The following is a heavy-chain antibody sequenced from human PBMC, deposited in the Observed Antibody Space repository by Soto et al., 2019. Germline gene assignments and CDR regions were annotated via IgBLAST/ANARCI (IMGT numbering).Heavy chain of an antibody. CDR2: IYYSGST. CDR1: GGSISISSYY. CDR3: ARHGVRLVGATGWFDP. V-gene: IGHV4-39*01. J-gene: IGHJ5*02. Sequence: AETLSLTCTVSGGSISISSYYWGWIRQPPGKGLEWIGSIYYSGSTYYNPSLKSRVTISVDTSKNQFSLKLSSVTAADTAVYYCARHGVRLVGATGWFDPWGQGTLVTVSS. D-gene: IGHD1-26*01.